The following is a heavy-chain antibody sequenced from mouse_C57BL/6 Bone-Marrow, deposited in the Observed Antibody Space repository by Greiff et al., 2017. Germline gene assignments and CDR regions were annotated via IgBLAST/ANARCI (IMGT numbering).Heavy chain of an antibody. CDR3: ARRDYYYGSIPYAMDY. D-gene: IGHD1-1*01. CDR2: IDPSDSYT. Sequence: QVQLQQPGAELVMPGASVKLSCKASGYTFTSYWMHWVKQRPGQGLEWIGEIDPSDSYTNYNQKFKGKSTLTVDKSSSTAYMQLSSLTSEDSAVYDCARRDYYYGSIPYAMDYWGQGTSVTVSS. V-gene: IGHV1-69*01. CDR1: GYTFTSYW. J-gene: IGHJ4*01.